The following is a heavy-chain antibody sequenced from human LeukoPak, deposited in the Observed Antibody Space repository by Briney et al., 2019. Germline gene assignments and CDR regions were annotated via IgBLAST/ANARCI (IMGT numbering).Heavy chain of an antibody. CDR2: ISAYNGNT. D-gene: IGHD3-3*01. V-gene: IGHV1-18*01. CDR1: GYTFISYG. CDR3: ARTSPSRFLEWLFGLHFDY. J-gene: IGHJ4*02. Sequence: GASVKVSCKASGYTFISYGISWVRQAPGQGLEWMGWISAYNGNTNYAQKLQGRVTMTTDTYTSTTYMELSRLRSDDTAVYYCARTSPSRFLEWLFGLHFDYWGQGTLVTVSS.